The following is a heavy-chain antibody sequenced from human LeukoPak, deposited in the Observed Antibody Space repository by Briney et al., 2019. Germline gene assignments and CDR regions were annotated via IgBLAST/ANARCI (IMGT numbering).Heavy chain of an antibody. CDR3: AWGGSGYYAY. CDR2: IKQDGSEK. V-gene: IGHV3-7*03. J-gene: IGHJ4*02. CDR1: GFTFSSYG. Sequence: GGSLRLSCAASGFTFSSYGMHWVRQAPGKGLEWVANIKQDGSEKYYVDSVKGRFTISRDNAKNSLYLQMNSLRADDTAVYYCAWGGSGYYAYWGQGTLVTVSS. D-gene: IGHD3-3*01.